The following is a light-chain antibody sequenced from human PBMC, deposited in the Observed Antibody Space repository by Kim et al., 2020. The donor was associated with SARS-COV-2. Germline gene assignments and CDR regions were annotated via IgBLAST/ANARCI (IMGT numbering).Light chain of an antibody. CDR1: QDITFH. J-gene: IGKJ4*01. Sequence: DIQMTQSPSSLSASVGDRVTITCQASQDITFHLNWYQQKPGKAPKLLIHDASNLKTGVPFRFTGSGSGTDFSLTISSLQPEDIATYYCQQYSNLVVSFGGGTKVEIK. CDR2: DAS. CDR3: QQYSNLVVS. V-gene: IGKV1-33*01.